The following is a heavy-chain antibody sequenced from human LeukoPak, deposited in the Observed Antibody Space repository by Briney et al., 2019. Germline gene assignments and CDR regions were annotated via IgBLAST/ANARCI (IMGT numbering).Heavy chain of an antibody. CDR3: GRHGGATMVRGVLVDGFDI. J-gene: IGHJ3*02. CDR2: VFHSGIT. Sequence: SETLSLTCTVSGGSISSYYWSWIRQPPGRGLEWIGYVFHSGITNYNPSLKSRVTMSVDRTKNHFSLKLSAVTAADTAVYYCGRHGGATMVRGVLVDGFDIWGQGTMVTVSS. CDR1: GGSISSYY. D-gene: IGHD3-10*01. V-gene: IGHV4-59*08.